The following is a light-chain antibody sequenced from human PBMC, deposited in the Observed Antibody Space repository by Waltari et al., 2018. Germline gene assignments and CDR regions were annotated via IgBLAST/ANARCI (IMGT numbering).Light chain of an antibody. J-gene: IGKJ2*01. CDR3: QQYGSSPMYT. CDR1: QSVSSSY. Sequence: EIVLTQSPGTLSLSPGERATLSCRAGQSVSSSYLAWYQQKPGQAPRLLIYGAASRATGIPDRFSGSGSGTDFTLTISRLEPEDFAVYYCQQYGSSPMYTFGQGTNLEIK. V-gene: IGKV3-20*01. CDR2: GAA.